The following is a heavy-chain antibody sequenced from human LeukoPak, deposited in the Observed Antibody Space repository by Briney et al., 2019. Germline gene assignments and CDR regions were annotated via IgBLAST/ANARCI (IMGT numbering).Heavy chain of an antibody. J-gene: IGHJ4*02. CDR2: MTPKNGNT. CDR1: GYTFTNYD. CDR3: APTNYRLPFAY. D-gene: IGHD1-7*01. V-gene: IGHV1-8*01. Sequence: ASVKVSCKASGYTFTNYDINWVRQATGQGLEWIGYMTPKNGNTGYAQRFQGRVTMTRDTSISTAYMELSSLSSEDTAVYYCAPTNYRLPFAYWGQGTPVTVSS.